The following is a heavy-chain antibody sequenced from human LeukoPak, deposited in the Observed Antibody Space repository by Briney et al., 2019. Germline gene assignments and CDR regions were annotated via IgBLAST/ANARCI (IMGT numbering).Heavy chain of an antibody. CDR3: ARADVDTAMVRVNY. CDR1: GFTFSSYA. V-gene: IGHV3-23*01. D-gene: IGHD5-18*01. J-gene: IGHJ4*02. CDR2: ISGSGGST. Sequence: GGSLRLSCAASGFTFSSYAMSWVRQAPGKGLEWVSAISGSGGSTYYADSVKGRFTISRGNAKNSLYLQMNSLRAEDTAVYYCARADVDTAMVRVNYWGQGTLVTVSS.